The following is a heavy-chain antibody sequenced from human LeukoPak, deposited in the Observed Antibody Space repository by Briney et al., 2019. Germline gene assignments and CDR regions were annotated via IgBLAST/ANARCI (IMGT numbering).Heavy chain of an antibody. CDR2: INPNSGGT. J-gene: IGHJ5*02. D-gene: IGHD2-15*01. V-gene: IGHV1-2*02. Sequence: ASVKVSCKASGYTFTGYYMHWVRQTPGQGLEWMGWINPNSGGTNYAQKFQGRVTMTRDTSISTAYMELSRLRSDDTAVYYCARGYAYCSGGSCYSGWFDPWGQGTLVTVSS. CDR1: GYTFTGYY. CDR3: ARGYAYCSGGSCYSGWFDP.